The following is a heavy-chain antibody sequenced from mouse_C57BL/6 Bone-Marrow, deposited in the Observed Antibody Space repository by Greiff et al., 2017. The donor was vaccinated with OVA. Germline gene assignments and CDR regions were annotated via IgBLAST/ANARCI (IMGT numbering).Heavy chain of an antibody. J-gene: IGHJ4*01. CDR1: GYAFTNYL. CDR2: INPGSGGT. V-gene: IGHV1-54*01. CDR3: AREEIYYYGSRGGHYAMDY. Sequence: VKLQQSGAELVRPGTSVKVSCKASGYAFTNYLIEWVKQRPGQGLEWIGVINPGSGGTNYNEKFKGKATLTADKSSSTAYMQLSSLTSEDSAVYFCAREEIYYYGSRGGHYAMDYWGQGTSVTVSS. D-gene: IGHD1-1*01.